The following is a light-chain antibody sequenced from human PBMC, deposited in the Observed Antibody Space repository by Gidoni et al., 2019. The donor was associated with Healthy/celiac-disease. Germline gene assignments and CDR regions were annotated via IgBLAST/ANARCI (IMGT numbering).Light chain of an antibody. CDR3: QSYDSSLSAVV. J-gene: IGLJ2*01. CDR1: SSNIGAGYD. V-gene: IGLV1-40*01. CDR2: GNS. Sequence: QSVLTPPPSVSAAPGQRVTLSCTGSSSNIGAGYDVHWYQQLPGTAPKLLIYGNSNRPSGVPDRFSGSKSGTSASLAITGLQAEDEADYYCQSYDSSLSAVVFGGGTKLTVL.